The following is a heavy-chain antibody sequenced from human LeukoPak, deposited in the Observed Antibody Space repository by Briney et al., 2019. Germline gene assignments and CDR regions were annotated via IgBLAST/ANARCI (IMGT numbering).Heavy chain of an antibody. CDR1: GYTFTDDY. J-gene: IGHJ6*03. CDR2: INVNSGGT. D-gene: IGHD1-1*01. V-gene: IGHV1-2*02. Sequence: ASVKVSCKASGYTFTDDYIHWVRQAPGQGLEWMGWINVNSGGTNYAQKFYARVTMTRDTSISTAYMELSRLRSDDTAVYYCARDKQLDWAHYYYYYMDVWGKGTTVTVSS. CDR3: ARDKQLDWAHYYYYYMDV.